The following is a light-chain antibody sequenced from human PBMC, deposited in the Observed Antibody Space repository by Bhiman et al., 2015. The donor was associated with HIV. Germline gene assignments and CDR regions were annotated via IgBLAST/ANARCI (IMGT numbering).Light chain of an antibody. V-gene: IGLV2-14*03. Sequence: QSALTQPASVSGSPGQSITISCTGTSSDVGGYNYVSWYQQHPGKAPKLMIYGVGNRPSGVSNRFSGSKSGNTASLTISGVQAEDEADYYCTSYTTTGFFVFGSATKVTVL. CDR1: SSDVGGYNY. CDR3: TSYTTTGFFV. J-gene: IGLJ1*01. CDR2: GVG.